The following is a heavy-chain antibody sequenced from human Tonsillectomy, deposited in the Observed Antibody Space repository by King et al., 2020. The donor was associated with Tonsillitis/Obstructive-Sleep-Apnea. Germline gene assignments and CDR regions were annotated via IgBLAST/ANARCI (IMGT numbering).Heavy chain of an antibody. Sequence: QLVQSGAEVKKPGESLKISCKGSGYSFTSYWIGWVRQMPGKGLEWMGIIYPGDSDTRYSPSFQGQVTISADKSISTAYLQWSSLKASDAAMYYCARGVLSAAMGYYYGMDVWGQGTTVTVSS. V-gene: IGHV5-51*03. D-gene: IGHD2-2*01. CDR3: ARGVLSAAMGYYYGMDV. CDR1: GYSFTSYW. J-gene: IGHJ6*02. CDR2: IYPGDSDT.